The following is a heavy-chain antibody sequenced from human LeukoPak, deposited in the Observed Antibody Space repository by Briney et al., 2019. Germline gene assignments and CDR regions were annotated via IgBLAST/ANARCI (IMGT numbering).Heavy chain of an antibody. V-gene: IGHV3-23*01. CDR3: AKDPAFQGY. CDR2: VSDSGGST. J-gene: IGHJ4*02. D-gene: IGHD2/OR15-2a*01. Sequence: GGSLRLSCAASGFTFSSYAMSWVRQAPGKGLEWVSSVSDSGGSTYYADSVKGRVTISRDNSKNTLYLQMNSLRAEDTAVYYCAKDPAFQGYWGQGTLVTVPS. CDR1: GFTFSSYA.